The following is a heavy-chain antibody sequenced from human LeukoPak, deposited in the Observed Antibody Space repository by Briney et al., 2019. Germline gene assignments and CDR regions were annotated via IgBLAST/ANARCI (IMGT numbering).Heavy chain of an antibody. J-gene: IGHJ4*02. CDR3: ARVRPFRTHIVVVTAIQEEDY. CDR1: GGSISSSSYY. Sequence: PSETLSLTCTVSGGSISSSSYYWGWIRQPPGKGLEWIGSIYYSGSTYYNPSLKSRVTISVDTSKNQFSLKLSSVTAADTAVYYCARVRPFRTHIVVVTAIQEEDYWGQGTLVTVSS. V-gene: IGHV4-39*07. D-gene: IGHD2-21*02. CDR2: IYYSGST.